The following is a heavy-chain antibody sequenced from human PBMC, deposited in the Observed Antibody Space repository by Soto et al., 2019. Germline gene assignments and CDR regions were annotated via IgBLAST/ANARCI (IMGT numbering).Heavy chain of an antibody. V-gene: IGHV3-30*18. CDR1: GFTFSSYG. J-gene: IGHJ6*03. CDR2: ISYDGSNK. D-gene: IGHD3-3*01. Sequence: QVQLVESGGGVVQPGRSLRLSCAASGFTFSSYGMHWVRQAPGKGLAWVAVISYDGSNKYYADSVKGRFTISRDNSKNTLYLQMNSLRAEDTAVYYCAKDAEEPFGVVRYYYMDVWGKGTTVTVSS. CDR3: AKDAEEPFGVVRYYYMDV.